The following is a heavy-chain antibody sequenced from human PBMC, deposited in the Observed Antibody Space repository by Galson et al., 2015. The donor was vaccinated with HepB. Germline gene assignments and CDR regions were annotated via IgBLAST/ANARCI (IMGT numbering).Heavy chain of an antibody. CDR2: IYYTGNT. V-gene: IGHV4-39*07. J-gene: IGHJ4*02. Sequence: ETLSRTCNVSGASISSSLYYWVWIRQPPEKGLEWIGRIYYTGNTYYKSSLKSRVTISADMSKNQFSLKVNSVTAADTAVYYCARAAGDSSTYANDYWGQGTLVTDSS. D-gene: IGHD5-18*01. CDR1: GASISSSLYY. CDR3: ARAAGDSSTYANDY.